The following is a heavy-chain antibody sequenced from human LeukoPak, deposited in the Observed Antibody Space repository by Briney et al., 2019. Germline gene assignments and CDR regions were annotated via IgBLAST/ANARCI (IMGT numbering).Heavy chain of an antibody. V-gene: IGHV5-51*01. D-gene: IGHD4-17*01. CDR1: GYSFNNYW. J-gene: IGHJ4*02. CDR2: IYPGDSDT. CDR3: ARRLTTAAFDY. Sequence: GESLKISCEGSGYSFNNYWIVWVRQMPGEGLEWIGIIYPGDSDTTYSPSFQGLVTTSVDKSTSTAYLLWSGLKAADTAMYYGARRLTTAAFDYWGQGTMVTVSS.